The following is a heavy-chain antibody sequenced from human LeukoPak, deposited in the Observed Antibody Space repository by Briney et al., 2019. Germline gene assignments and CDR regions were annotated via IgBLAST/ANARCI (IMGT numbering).Heavy chain of an antibody. CDR2: IIPIFVTA. CDR3: ARARAEGYILSYLGD. V-gene: IGHV1-69*13. J-gene: IGHJ4*02. Sequence: PVKVSCKASQAPFSSYAISWVRQAPGQQLKGMGGIIPIFVTANHAQKLQGRVTMTADESTSTAYMELSSLRSEDTAVYYCARARAEGYILSYLGDWGQGTLVTASS. D-gene: IGHD5-24*01. CDR1: QAPFSSYA.